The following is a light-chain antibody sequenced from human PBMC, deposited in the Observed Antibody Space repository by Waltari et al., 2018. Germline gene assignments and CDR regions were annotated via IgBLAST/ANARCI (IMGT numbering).Light chain of an antibody. CDR1: NIGSKS. V-gene: IGLV3-9*01. Sequence: SYELTQPLSVSVALGQTASIACGGNNIGSKSVHWYQQKPGQAPVLFIYRDIKRPSGIPERVSGSNSDHTATLTISTAQAGDEADYYCQVWDSTIMVFGGGTKLTVL. J-gene: IGLJ2*01. CDR2: RDI. CDR3: QVWDSTIMV.